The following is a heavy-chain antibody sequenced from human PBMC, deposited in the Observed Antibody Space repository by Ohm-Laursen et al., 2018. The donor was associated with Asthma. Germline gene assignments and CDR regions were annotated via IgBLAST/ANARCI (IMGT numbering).Heavy chain of an antibody. J-gene: IGHJ6*02. CDR1: GFSVSRHF. D-gene: IGHD6-6*01. CDR3: ASLGPEYRKYGMDV. Sequence: SLRLSCTASGFSVSRHFMNWIRQGPEKGIEWVSDIYPGGATFYADSVKGRFTISRDDSKNRLNLQMSSLRGDDTAVYYCASLGPEYRKYGMDVWGQGTTVTVSS. CDR2: IYPGGAT. V-gene: IGHV3-53*01.